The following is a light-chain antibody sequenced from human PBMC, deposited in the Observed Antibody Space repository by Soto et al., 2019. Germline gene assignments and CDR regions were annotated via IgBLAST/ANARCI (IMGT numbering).Light chain of an antibody. CDR1: SSNVGSYT. V-gene: IGLV1-44*01. Sequence: QLVLTQPPSASGTPGQRVTISCSGSSSNVGSYTVYWYQQLPGTAPKVLIYSGNRRPSGVPARFSGSKSGTSASLAISGLQSEDEADYYCAAWDDSLNGVVFGGGTKLTVX. CDR2: SGN. J-gene: IGLJ2*01. CDR3: AAWDDSLNGVV.